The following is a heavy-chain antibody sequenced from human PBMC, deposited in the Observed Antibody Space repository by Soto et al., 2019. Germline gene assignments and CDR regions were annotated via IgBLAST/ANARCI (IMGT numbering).Heavy chain of an antibody. CDR1: GDSVSNSRAA. CDR2: TYYSSKWYY. J-gene: IGHJ6*02. Sequence: PSQTLSLTCAISGDSVSNSRAAWNWIRDSPSRGLEWLGRTYYSSKWYYDYAVSVQSRITISPDTSKNQFSLQLGSVTPEDTAVYYCAGGYGLNLWGQGTTVTVSS. CDR3: AGGYGLNL. V-gene: IGHV6-1*01.